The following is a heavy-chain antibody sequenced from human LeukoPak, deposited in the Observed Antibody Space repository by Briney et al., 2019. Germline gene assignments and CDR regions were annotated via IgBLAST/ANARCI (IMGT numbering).Heavy chain of an antibody. CDR3: AKGFFVGTLTKNWFDP. V-gene: IGHV3-23*01. D-gene: IGHD4-17*01. J-gene: IGHJ5*02. CDR2: ISGSGGST. CDR1: GVTISSYA. Sequence: PGGSLRLSCAASGVTISSYAMGWARQAPGKGLEWVSDISGSGGSTYYADSLKGRFTISRDNSKNTVYLQMNSLRAEDTAEYYCAKGFFVGTLTKNWFDPWGQGTLVTVSS.